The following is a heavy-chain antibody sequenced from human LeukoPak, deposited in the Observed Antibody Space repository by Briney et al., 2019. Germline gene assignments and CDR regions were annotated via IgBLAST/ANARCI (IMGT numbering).Heavy chain of an antibody. CDR1: GGSISSYY. J-gene: IGHJ5*02. CDR3: ARSGEITTVTTTPNWFDP. V-gene: IGHV4-4*09. CDR2: IYTNGST. Sequence: SETLSLTCTVSGGSISSYYWSWIRQPPGKGLEWIGYIYTNGSTNYNPSLKSRVTISVDTSKNQFSLKLSSVTAADTAVYYCARSGEITTVTTTPNWFDPWGQGTLVTVSS. D-gene: IGHD4-17*01.